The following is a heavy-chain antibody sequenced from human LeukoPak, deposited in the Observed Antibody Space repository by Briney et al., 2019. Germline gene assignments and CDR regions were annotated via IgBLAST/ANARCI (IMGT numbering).Heavy chain of an antibody. V-gene: IGHV3-23*01. CDR1: GFTFSNYA. CDR2: ISGSGDRT. J-gene: IGHJ4*02. Sequence: GGSLRLSCAASGFTFSNYAMSWVRQAPGKGLEWVSGISGSGDRTYYADSVKGRFTISRDISKNTLYLQMISLRAEDTAVYYCAKMSGDCSSTTCSSFDYWGQGTLVTVSS. D-gene: IGHD2-2*01. CDR3: AKMSGDCSSTTCSSFDY.